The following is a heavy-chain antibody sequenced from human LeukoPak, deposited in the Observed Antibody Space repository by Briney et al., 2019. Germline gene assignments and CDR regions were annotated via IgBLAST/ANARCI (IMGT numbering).Heavy chain of an antibody. J-gene: IGHJ4*02. CDR3: ARIDPLGFFAQ. Sequence: SETLSLACSVSGAFSSRYYWSWVRQPLGKGLEWLGYIFYSGHSNYNPSLTSRISMSVDTSKAKFSLEVTSVTAADTAVYYCARIDPLGFFAQWGPGTLVTVSS. V-gene: IGHV4-59*12. CDR1: GAFSSRYY. CDR2: IFYSGHS. D-gene: IGHD3-22*01.